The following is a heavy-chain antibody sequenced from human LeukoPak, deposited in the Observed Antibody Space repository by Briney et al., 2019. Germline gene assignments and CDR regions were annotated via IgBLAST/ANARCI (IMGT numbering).Heavy chain of an antibody. V-gene: IGHV3-20*04. J-gene: IGHJ4*02. Sequence: PGGSLRLSCAASGLTFDDYGMSWVRQVPGKGLEWVSGINWNGGSTGYADSVKGRFTISRDNAKNSLYLQMNSLRAEDTALYYCARIKSSGNYSPLDYWGQGALLTVSS. CDR3: ARIKSSGNYSPLDY. CDR1: GLTFDDYG. CDR2: INWNGGST. D-gene: IGHD1-26*01.